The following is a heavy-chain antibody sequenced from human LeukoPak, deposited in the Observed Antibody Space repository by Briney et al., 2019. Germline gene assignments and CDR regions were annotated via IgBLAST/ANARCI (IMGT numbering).Heavy chain of an antibody. V-gene: IGHV1-2*02. CDR2: INPNSGGT. Sequence: ASVKVSCKASGYTFTGYYMHWVRQAPGQGLEWMGWINPNSGGTNYAQKFQGRVTMTRDTSISTAYMELSRLRSDDTAVYCCAVLRFLEWLFNPFDYWGQGTLVTVSS. CDR3: AVLRFLEWLFNPFDY. CDR1: GYTFTGYY. J-gene: IGHJ4*02. D-gene: IGHD3-3*01.